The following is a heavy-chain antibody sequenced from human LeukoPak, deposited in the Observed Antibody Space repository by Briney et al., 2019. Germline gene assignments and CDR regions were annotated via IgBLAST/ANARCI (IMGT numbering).Heavy chain of an antibody. CDR1: GYTFTSNG. CDR2: ISAYNGNT. J-gene: IGHJ4*02. V-gene: IGHV1-18*01. Sequence: ASVKVSCKASGYTFTSNGISWVRQAPGRGLEWMGWISAYNGNTNYAQKLQGRVTMTTDTSTSTAYMELRSLRSDDTAVYYCARDRLNIVVVPAVASYEGFDYWGQGTLVTVSS. CDR3: ARDRLNIVVVPAVASYEGFDY. D-gene: IGHD2-2*01.